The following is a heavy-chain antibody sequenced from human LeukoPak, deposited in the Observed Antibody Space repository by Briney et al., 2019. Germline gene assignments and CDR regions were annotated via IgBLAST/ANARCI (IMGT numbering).Heavy chain of an antibody. Sequence: SETLSLTCSVSGGSISRSSYYWGWIRQAPGKGLEWVGFISYSGYTSYSPSLKSRVAISVDTSKSQFSLRLTSMTVADTAIYYCARGRNDNGGMFFDSWAQGTLVTVSS. CDR1: GGSISRSSYY. V-gene: IGHV4-61*05. J-gene: IGHJ4*02. CDR3: ARGRNDNGGMFFDS. CDR2: ISYSGYT. D-gene: IGHD4-23*01.